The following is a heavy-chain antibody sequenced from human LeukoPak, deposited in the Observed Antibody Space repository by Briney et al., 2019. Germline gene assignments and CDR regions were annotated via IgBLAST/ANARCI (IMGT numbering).Heavy chain of an antibody. CDR2: INDSGST. J-gene: IGHJ4*02. CDR1: GGSFSGYY. CDR3: ARQLAGSYPHDY. D-gene: IGHD6-6*01. V-gene: IGHV4-34*01. Sequence: SETLSLTCAVYGGSFSGYYWSWIRQPPGKGLEWVGEINDSGSTNYNPSLKSRVTISVDTSKNQFSLKLSSVTAADTAVYYCARQLAGSYPHDYWGQGTLVTVSS.